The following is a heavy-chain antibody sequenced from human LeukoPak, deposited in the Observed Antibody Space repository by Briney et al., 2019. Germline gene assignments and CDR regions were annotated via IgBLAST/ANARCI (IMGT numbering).Heavy chain of an antibody. J-gene: IGHJ6*04. V-gene: IGHV3-30*02. Sequence: PRGSLRLSCAASGFTFSSYGMHWVRQAPGKGLEWVAFIRYDGSNKYYADSVKGRFTISRDNSKNTLYLQMNSLRAEDTAVYYCAKSIEYSSSSMDVWGKGTTVTVSS. CDR3: AKSIEYSSSSMDV. D-gene: IGHD6-6*01. CDR1: GFTFSSYG. CDR2: IRYDGSNK.